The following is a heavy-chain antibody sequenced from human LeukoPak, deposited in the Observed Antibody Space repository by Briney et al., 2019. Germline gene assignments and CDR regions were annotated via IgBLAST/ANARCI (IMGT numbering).Heavy chain of an antibody. CDR1: GFTFSSYT. J-gene: IGHJ4*02. CDR3: IRITMVRGVINFDY. V-gene: IGHV3-49*04. Sequence: GGSLRLSCAASGFTFSSYTMSWVRQAPGKGLEWVGFIRSKAYGGTTEYAASVKGRFIISRDDSKSIAYLQMNSLKTEDTAVYYCIRITMVRGVINFDYWGQGTLVTVSS. D-gene: IGHD3-10*01. CDR2: IRSKAYGGTT.